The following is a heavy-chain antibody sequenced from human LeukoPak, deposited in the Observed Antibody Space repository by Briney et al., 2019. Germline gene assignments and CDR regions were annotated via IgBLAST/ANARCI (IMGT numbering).Heavy chain of an antibody. V-gene: IGHV3-21*01. Sequence: GGSLRLSCAASGFTFSSYSMNWVRQAPGKGLEWVSSISSSSYIYYADSVKGRFTISRDNAKNSLYLQMNSLRAEDTAVYYCARMGFGWSPSGYWGQGTLVTVSS. CDR2: ISSSSYI. CDR3: ARMGFGWSPSGY. CDR1: GFTFSSYS. J-gene: IGHJ4*02. D-gene: IGHD3-10*01.